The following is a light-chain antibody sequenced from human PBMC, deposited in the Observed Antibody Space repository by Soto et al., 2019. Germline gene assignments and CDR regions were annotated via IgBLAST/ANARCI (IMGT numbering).Light chain of an antibody. J-gene: IGKJ4*01. CDR3: QQYDRLPLT. V-gene: IGKV1-33*01. Sequence: QLTQSPSSLSSSVGDRVTITCRASQDVSRYLAWYKQKAGKAPKLLIYDASSLETGVTLMFSGSSSKTDFTFTISSLKFEDVATYYGQQYDRLPLTFGGGTKLEIK. CDR1: QDVSRY. CDR2: DAS.